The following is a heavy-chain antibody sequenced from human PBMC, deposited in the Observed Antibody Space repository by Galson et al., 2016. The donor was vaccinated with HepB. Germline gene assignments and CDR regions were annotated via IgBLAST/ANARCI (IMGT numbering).Heavy chain of an antibody. V-gene: IGHV1-8*01. J-gene: IGHJ5*02. D-gene: IGHD6-19*01. CDR2: MNPNSGNT. CDR3: ARGRQWLVDP. Sequence: LEWLGWMNPNSGNTGYAQKFQGRVTMTRHTSISTAYMELSSLRSEDTAVYYCARGRQWLVDPWGQGTLVTVSS.